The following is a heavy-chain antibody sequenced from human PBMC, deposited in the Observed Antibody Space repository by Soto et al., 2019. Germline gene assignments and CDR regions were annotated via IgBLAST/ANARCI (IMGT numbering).Heavy chain of an antibody. CDR2: IWYDGSNK. J-gene: IGHJ4*02. CDR3: AREDCTNGVCYTEKFDY. Sequence: QVQLVESGGGVVQPGRSLRLSCAASGFTFSSYGMHWVRQAPGKGLEWVAVIWYDGSNKYYADSVKGRFTISRDNSKNTLYLQMNSLRAEDTAVYYCAREDCTNGVCYTEKFDYWGQGTLVTVSS. CDR1: GFTFSSYG. V-gene: IGHV3-33*01. D-gene: IGHD2-8*01.